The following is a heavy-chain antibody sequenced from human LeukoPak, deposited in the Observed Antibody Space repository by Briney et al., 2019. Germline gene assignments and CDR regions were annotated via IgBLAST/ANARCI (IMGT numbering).Heavy chain of an antibody. CDR2: INSDGSST. Sequence: SGGSLRLSCVASGFTFSSYWMHWVRQAPGKRLVWLSRINSDGSSTAYADSVKGRFTISRDNAKKTLYLQMNSLRAEDTAVYFCARDRYFGAWGQGTLITVSS. J-gene: IGHJ1*01. CDR1: GFTFSSYW. D-gene: IGHD3-10*01. V-gene: IGHV3-74*01. CDR3: ARDRYFGA.